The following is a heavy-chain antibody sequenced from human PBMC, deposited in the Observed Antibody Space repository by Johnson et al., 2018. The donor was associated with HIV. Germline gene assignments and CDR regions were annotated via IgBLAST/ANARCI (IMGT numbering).Heavy chain of an antibody. CDR3: ATDSEGHVFDI. J-gene: IGHJ3*02. V-gene: IGHV3-20*04. CDR2: INYNVGST. Sequence: CAASGFNVDDDALSWVRQVPGKGLEWVSGINYNVGSTGYADSVRDRFSISRDNAKNSLYLQMDSLRAEDTAMYYCATDSEGHVFDIWGQGTMVTVSS. CDR1: GFNVDDDA.